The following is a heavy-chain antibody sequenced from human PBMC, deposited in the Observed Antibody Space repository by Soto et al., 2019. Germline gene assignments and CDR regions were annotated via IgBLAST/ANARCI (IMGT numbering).Heavy chain of an antibody. J-gene: IGHJ5*02. Sequence: QVQLVQSEAEVKKPGASVKVSCKASGYTFTSYYMHWVRQAPGQGLEWMGIINPSGGSTSYAQKFQGRVTMTRDTSTSTVYMELSSLRSEDTAVYYCARDSRSYCGGDCYDPRNWFDPWGQGTLVTVSS. CDR1: GYTFTSYY. V-gene: IGHV1-46*01. CDR2: INPSGGST. CDR3: ARDSRSYCGGDCYDPRNWFDP. D-gene: IGHD2-21*02.